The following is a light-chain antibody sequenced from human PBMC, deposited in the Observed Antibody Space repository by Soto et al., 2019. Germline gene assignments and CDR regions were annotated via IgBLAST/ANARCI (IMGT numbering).Light chain of an antibody. Sequence: EIVMTQSPATLSVSPGERATLSCRASQSVRSNLAWYQQKPGQAPRLLIYGASTRATGIPARFSGSGSGTEFTLTISSLQSEDFAVYYCQQYNARPPITFGQGTRLEIK. CDR2: GAS. CDR3: QQYNARPPIT. CDR1: QSVRSN. V-gene: IGKV3-15*01. J-gene: IGKJ5*01.